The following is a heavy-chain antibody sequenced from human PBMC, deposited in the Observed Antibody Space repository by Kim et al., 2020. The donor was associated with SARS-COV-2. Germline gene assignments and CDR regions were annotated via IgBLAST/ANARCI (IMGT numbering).Heavy chain of an antibody. CDR1: GGSISRGGYS. Sequence: SETLSLTCTVSGGSISRGGYSWNWIRQVPGKGLEWIGYIYDSGRTLYNPSLHSRVTISIDTPNNQFSLRLTSVTAADTAIYYCAIDYWSETPNVFYFYMDVWGRGTTVIVSS. CDR2: IYDSGRT. J-gene: IGHJ6*03. CDR3: AIDYWSETPNVFYFYMDV. D-gene: IGHD1-1*01. V-gene: IGHV4-31*03.